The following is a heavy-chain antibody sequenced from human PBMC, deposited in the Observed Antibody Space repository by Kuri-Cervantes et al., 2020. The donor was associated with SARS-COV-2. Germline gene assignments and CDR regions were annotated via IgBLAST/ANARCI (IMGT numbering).Heavy chain of an antibody. CDR2: IWYDGSNK. J-gene: IGHJ4*02. CDR3: ARTTGGYTLPDY. CDR1: GFTFSSYA. V-gene: IGHV3-30*04. Sequence: GESLKISCAASGFTFSSYAMHWVRQAPGKGLEWVAVIWYDGSNKYYADSVKGRFTISRDNSKNTLYLQMNSLRAEDTAVYYCARTTGGYTLPDYWGQGTLVTVSS. D-gene: IGHD6-13*01.